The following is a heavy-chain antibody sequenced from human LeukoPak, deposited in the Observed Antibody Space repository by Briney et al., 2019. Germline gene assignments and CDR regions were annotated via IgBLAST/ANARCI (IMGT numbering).Heavy chain of an antibody. CDR3: ARDGPIGGVVADDAFDI. CDR1: GFTFSSYS. CDR2: ISSSSSYI. D-gene: IGHD2-15*01. J-gene: IGHJ3*02. V-gene: IGHV3-21*01. Sequence: GGSLRLSCAASGFTFSSYSMNWVRQAPGKGLEWVSSISSSSSYIYYADSVKGRFTISRDNAKNSLYLQMNSLRAEDTAVYYCARDGPIGGVVADDAFDIWGQGTMVTVSS.